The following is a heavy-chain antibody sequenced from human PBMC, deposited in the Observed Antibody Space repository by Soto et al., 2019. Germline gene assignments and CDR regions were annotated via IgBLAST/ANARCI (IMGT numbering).Heavy chain of an antibody. CDR3: ARDSGAKLSSS. CDR2: IVPIYRTA. J-gene: IGHJ4*02. D-gene: IGHD6-13*01. CDR1: GGTFSSYR. V-gene: IGHV1-69*01. Sequence: QVQLVQSGAEVKKPGSSVKVSCKASGGTFSSYRINWVRQAPGQGLEWVGGIVPIYRTADYAQKLQGRVTITADESARTAYMELRSLKSQDTAVYYCARDSGAKLSSSWGQGTLGTVSS.